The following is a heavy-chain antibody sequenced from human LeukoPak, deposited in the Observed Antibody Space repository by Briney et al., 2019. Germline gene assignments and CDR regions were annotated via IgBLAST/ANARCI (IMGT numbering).Heavy chain of an antibody. D-gene: IGHD6-6*01. J-gene: IGHJ6*02. CDR2: INPNSGGT. Sequence: ASVKVSCKASGYTFTGYYMHWVRQPPGQGLEWMGLINPNSGGTNYAQKFQGRVTMTRDTSISTAYMELSRLRSDDTAVYYCARAGIAARPPSDYYGMDVWGQGTTVTVSS. CDR1: GYTFTGYY. CDR3: ARAGIAARPPSDYYGMDV. V-gene: IGHV1-2*02.